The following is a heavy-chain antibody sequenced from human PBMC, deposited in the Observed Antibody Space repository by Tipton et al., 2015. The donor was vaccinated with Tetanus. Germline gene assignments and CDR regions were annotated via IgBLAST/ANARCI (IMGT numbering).Heavy chain of an antibody. Sequence: SLRLSCTASGFTFSSSPMSWVRQAPGKGLEWVSVFTAGGNTYYADSVKGRFTISRDNSNNTLNLQMNSLRAEDTAVYYCAKLTSSWGQGTLVTVSS. J-gene: IGHJ4*02. CDR2: FTAGGNT. CDR1: GFTFSSSP. CDR3: AKLTSS. V-gene: IGHV3-23*01.